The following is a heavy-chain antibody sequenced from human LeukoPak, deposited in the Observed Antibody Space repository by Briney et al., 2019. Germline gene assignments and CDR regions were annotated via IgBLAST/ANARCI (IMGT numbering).Heavy chain of an antibody. J-gene: IGHJ4*02. D-gene: IGHD6-19*01. CDR1: GFTFSSYW. Sequence: GGSLRLSCAASGFTFSSYWMSWVRQAPGKGLEWVANIKQDGSEKYYVDSLKGRFTISRDNAKNLLYLQMNSLTAEDTAIYYCARSLRVAVAASYWGQGTLVTVSS. CDR2: IKQDGSEK. CDR3: ARSLRVAVAASY. V-gene: IGHV3-7*01.